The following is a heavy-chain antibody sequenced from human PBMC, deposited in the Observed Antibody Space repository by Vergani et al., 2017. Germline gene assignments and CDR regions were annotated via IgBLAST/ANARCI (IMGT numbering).Heavy chain of an antibody. CDR1: GGSFSGYY. CDR3: ARDLSWLDAFDI. V-gene: IGHV4-34*01. J-gene: IGHJ3*02. CDR2: INHSGST. Sequence: QVQLQQWGAGLLKPSETLSLTCAVYGGSFSGYYWSWIRQPPGKGLEWIGEINHSGSTNYNPSLKSRVTISVDTSKNQFSLKLSSVTAADTALYYCARDLSWLDAFDIWGQGTMVTVSS. D-gene: IGHD2-15*01.